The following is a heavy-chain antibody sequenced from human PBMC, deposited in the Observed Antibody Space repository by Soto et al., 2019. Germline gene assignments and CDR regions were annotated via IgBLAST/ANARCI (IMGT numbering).Heavy chain of an antibody. CDR2: ISWNSGSI. D-gene: IGHD3-10*01. CDR3: AKDFGPYYGSGSSPFDY. CDR1: GFTFDDYA. V-gene: IGHV3-9*01. J-gene: IGHJ4*02. Sequence: GGSLRLSCAASGFTFDDYAMHWVRQAPGKGLEWVSGISWNSGSIGYADSVKGRFTISRDNAKNSLYLQMNSLRAEDTALYYCAKDFGPYYGSGSSPFDYWGQGTLVTVSS.